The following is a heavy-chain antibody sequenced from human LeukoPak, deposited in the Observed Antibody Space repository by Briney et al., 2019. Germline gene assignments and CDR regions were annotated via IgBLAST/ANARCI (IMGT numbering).Heavy chain of an antibody. D-gene: IGHD3-22*01. CDR3: ARFSDSSGYYYDY. Sequence: ASVKVSCKASGYTLTSYDINWVRQATGQGLEWMGWMNPNSGNTGYAQKFQGRVTITRNTSISTAYMELSSLRSEDTAVYYCARFSDSSGYYYDYWGQGTLVTVSS. J-gene: IGHJ4*02. CDR2: MNPNSGNT. V-gene: IGHV1-8*03. CDR1: GYTLTSYD.